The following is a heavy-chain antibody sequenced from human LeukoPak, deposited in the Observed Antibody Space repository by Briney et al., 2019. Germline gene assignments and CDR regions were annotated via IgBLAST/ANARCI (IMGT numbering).Heavy chain of an antibody. D-gene: IGHD3-9*01. CDR1: GGSISSSSYY. Sequence: YPSETLSLTCTVSGGSISSSSYYWGWIRQPPGKGLEWIGSIYYSGSTYYNPSLKSRVTISVDTSKNQFSLKLSSVTAAATAVYYCARATLLRYFDWPPFDYWGQGTLVTVSS. V-gene: IGHV4-39*01. CDR3: ARATLLRYFDWPPFDY. CDR2: IYYSGST. J-gene: IGHJ4*02.